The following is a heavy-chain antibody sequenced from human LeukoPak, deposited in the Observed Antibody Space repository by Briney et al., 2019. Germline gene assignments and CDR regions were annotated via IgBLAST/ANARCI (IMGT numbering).Heavy chain of an antibody. D-gene: IGHD2-21*02. J-gene: IGHJ2*01. V-gene: IGHV4-39*07. CDR1: GGSISSSSYY. Sequence: SETLSLTCTVSGGSISSSSYYWGWIRQPPGKGLEWIGSIYYSGSTYYNPSLKSRVTISVDTSKNQFSLKLSSVTAADTAVYYCARCHIVVVTAINWYFDLWGRGTLVTVSS. CDR3: ARCHIVVVTAINWYFDL. CDR2: IYYSGST.